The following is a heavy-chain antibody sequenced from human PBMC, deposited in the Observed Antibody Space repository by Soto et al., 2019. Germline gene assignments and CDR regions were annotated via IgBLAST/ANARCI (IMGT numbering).Heavy chain of an antibody. Sequence: PGGSQRLSCAASGITFSGYWMDWVRQGPGKGLEWVSRINSDGSSTSYADSVKGRFTISRDNAKNTLYLQMNSLRVEDTAVYYCAREDGNWFDPWGQGTLVTVSS. CDR2: INSDGSST. CDR3: AREDGNWFDP. V-gene: IGHV3-74*01. J-gene: IGHJ5*02. CDR1: GITFSGYW.